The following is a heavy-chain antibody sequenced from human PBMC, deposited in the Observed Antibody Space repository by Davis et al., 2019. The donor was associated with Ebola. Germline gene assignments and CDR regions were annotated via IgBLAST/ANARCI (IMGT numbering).Heavy chain of an antibody. CDR3: AMRMTTVTTVFDH. J-gene: IGHJ4*02. D-gene: IGHD4-11*01. CDR2: IIPIFGTA. Sequence: AASVKVSCKASGGTFSSYAISWVRQAPGQGLEWMGGIIPIFGTANYAQKFQGRVTITADESTSTAYMELSSLRSEDTAVYYCAMRMTTVTTVFDHWGQGTLVTVSS. CDR1: GGTFSSYA. V-gene: IGHV1-69*13.